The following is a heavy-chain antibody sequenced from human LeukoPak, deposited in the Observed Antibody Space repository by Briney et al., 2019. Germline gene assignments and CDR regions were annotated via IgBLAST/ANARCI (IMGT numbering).Heavy chain of an antibody. V-gene: IGHV3-30*02. CDR3: AKDSAVSAFDY. CDR2: VRYDGGNK. Sequence: GGSLRLSCAASGFSFSNYGIHWVRQAPGKGLEWVAFVRYDGGNKYYAESVKGRFTISRDNSKNTLYLQMNSLRAEDTAVYYCAKDSAVSAFDYWGQGTLVTVSS. CDR1: GFSFSNYG. J-gene: IGHJ4*02. D-gene: IGHD6-19*01.